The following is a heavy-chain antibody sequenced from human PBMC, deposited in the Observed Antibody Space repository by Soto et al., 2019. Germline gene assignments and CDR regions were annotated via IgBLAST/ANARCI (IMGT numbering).Heavy chain of an antibody. Sequence: QITLKESGPTLVKPTQTLTLTCTFSGFSLSTSGVGVGWIRQPPGKALEWLALIYWDDDKRYSPSLKSRLTIPKDTSKNQVVLTMTNMDPVDTATYSCAHKAGAARPHWGFDPWGQGTLVTVSS. CDR2: IYWDDDK. CDR1: GFSLSTSGVG. D-gene: IGHD6-6*01. J-gene: IGHJ5*02. V-gene: IGHV2-5*02. CDR3: AHKAGAARPHWGFDP.